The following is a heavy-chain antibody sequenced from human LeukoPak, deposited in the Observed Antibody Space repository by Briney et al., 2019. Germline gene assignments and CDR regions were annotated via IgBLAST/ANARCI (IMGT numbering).Heavy chain of an antibody. CDR2: IYYTGSI. Sequence: SETLSLTCTISGASITTGGYYWTWIRQPPGEGLEWIGYIYYTGSIDYNASLKSRLTISLDTSKNRFSLKLNSVTAADTAVYYCARDHSYYFGSQTSTLDVWGQGTAVTVSS. CDR3: ARDHSYYFGSQTSTLDV. V-gene: IGHV4-31*03. D-gene: IGHD3-10*01. J-gene: IGHJ6*02. CDR1: GASITTGGYY.